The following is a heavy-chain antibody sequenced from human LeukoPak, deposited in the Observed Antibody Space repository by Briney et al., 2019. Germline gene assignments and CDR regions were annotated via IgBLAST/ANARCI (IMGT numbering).Heavy chain of an antibody. J-gene: IGHJ5*02. V-gene: IGHV3-33*01. Sequence: GGSLRLSCVASGFTFSSYGMHWVRQAPGKGLEWVAVIWYDGSNKYYADSVKGRFTISRDNSKNTLYLQMNSLRAEDTAVYYCARQYGSGSLNWFDPWGQGTLVTVSS. CDR2: IWYDGSNK. CDR1: GFTFSSYG. D-gene: IGHD3-10*01. CDR3: ARQYGSGSLNWFDP.